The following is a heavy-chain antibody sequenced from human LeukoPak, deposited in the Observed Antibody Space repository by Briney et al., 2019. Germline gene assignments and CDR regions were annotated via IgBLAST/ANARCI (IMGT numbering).Heavy chain of an antibody. Sequence: ASVKVSCKASGYTFTSYGISWVRQAPGQGLEWMGWISAYNGNTNYAQKLQGRVTMTTDTSTSTAYMELRSLRSEDTAVYYCARGGGCSSTSCYNWFDPWGQGTLVTVSS. V-gene: IGHV1-18*01. J-gene: IGHJ5*02. CDR2: ISAYNGNT. CDR3: ARGGGCSSTSCYNWFDP. D-gene: IGHD2-2*01. CDR1: GYTFTSYG.